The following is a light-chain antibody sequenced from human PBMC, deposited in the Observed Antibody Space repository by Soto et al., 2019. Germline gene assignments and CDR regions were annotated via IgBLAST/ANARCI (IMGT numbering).Light chain of an antibody. V-gene: IGLV1-47*01. CDR3: AAWDDSLNGVL. J-gene: IGLJ2*01. CDR2: RNS. CDR1: SSNMGTNY. Sequence: QSVLTQAPSTSGTPGQRVTISCSGSSSNMGTNYVYWYQQLPGTAPKLLIYRNSQRPSGVPDRFSGSKSGTSASLAISGLRSEDEAHYYCAAWDDSLNGVLFGGGTKLTVL.